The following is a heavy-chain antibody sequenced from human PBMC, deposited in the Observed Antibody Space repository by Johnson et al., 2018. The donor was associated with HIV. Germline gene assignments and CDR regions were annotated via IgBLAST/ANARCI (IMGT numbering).Heavy chain of an antibody. CDR3: AIDSAEQVGDAIDL. CDR1: GFTFSSYV. J-gene: IGHJ3*01. V-gene: IGHV3-30*03. CDR2: ISYDGSNK. D-gene: IGHD1/OR15-1a*01. Sequence: QVQLVESGGGVVQPGRSLRLSCAASGFTFSSYVMYWVRQAPGKGLEWVAVISYDGSNKYYADSVKGRFTISRDNSKNSLYLQMDSLRVEDTAVYYCAIDSAEQVGDAIDLWGRGTMVTVSS.